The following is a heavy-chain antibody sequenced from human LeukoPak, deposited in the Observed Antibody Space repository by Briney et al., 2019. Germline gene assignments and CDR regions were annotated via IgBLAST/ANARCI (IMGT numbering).Heavy chain of an antibody. CDR3: ARHIQDGGSWGIDY. Sequence: GGSLRLSCAASGFTFSSYSVNWVRQAPGKGLEWVSSISGISTYIYYADSVKGRFTISRDNAKNSLYLQMNSLRAEDTAVYYCARHIQDGGSWGIDYWGQGALVTVSS. J-gene: IGHJ4*02. CDR1: GFTFSSYS. D-gene: IGHD2-15*01. CDR2: ISGISTYI. V-gene: IGHV3-21*01.